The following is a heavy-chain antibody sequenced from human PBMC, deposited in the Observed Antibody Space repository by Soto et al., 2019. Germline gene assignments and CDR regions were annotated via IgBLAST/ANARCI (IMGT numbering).Heavy chain of an antibody. D-gene: IGHD2-15*01. V-gene: IGHV3-9*01. CDR1: GFTFDDHA. CDR2: ISWNSANI. CDR3: ARDFLGGEQPCYNKMDV. J-gene: IGHJ6*02. Sequence: EVQLVESGGGLVQPGRSLRLSCAASGFTFDDHAMHWVRQVPGKGLEWLSAISWNSANIGYADSVKGRFTISRDNAKSSLYLQMNSLRPEDTALYYCARDFLGGEQPCYNKMDVWGQGTTVTVSS.